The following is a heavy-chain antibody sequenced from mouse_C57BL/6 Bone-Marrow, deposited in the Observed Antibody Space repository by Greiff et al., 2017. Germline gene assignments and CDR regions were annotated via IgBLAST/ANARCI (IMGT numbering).Heavy chain of an antibody. CDR2: IYPGSGNT. V-gene: IGHV1-66*01. D-gene: IGHD1-3*01. Sequence: VKLMESGPELVKPGASVKISCKASGYSFTSYYIHWVKQRPGQGLEWIGWIYPGSGNTKYNEKFKGKATLTADTSSSTAYMQLSSLTSEDSAVYYCARSQLGYFDYWGQGTTLTVSS. CDR1: GYSFTSYY. J-gene: IGHJ2*01. CDR3: ARSQLGYFDY.